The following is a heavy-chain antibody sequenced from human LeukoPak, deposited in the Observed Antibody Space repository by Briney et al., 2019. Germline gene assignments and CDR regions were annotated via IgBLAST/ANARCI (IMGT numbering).Heavy chain of an antibody. CDR2: IIPILGIA. D-gene: IGHD2-21*02. V-gene: IGHV1-69*04. CDR3: ARCGGDCYRGRNFDY. J-gene: IGHJ4*02. Sequence: GASVKVSCKASGGTFSSYAISWVRQAPGQGLEWMGRIIPILGIANYAQKFQGRVTITADKSTSTAYMELSSLRSEDTAVYYCARCGGDCYRGRNFDYWGQGTLVTISS. CDR1: GGTFSSYA.